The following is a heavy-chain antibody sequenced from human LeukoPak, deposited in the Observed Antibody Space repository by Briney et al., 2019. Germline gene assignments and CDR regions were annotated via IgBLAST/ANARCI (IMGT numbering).Heavy chain of an antibody. Sequence: SVKVSCKASGGTFSSYAISWVRQAPGQGLEWMGGIIPMFGTANYARKFRGRVTITADESTSTANMELSSLRSEDTAVYYCARVAGTRSDFEYWGQGTLVTVSS. CDR3: ARVAGTRSDFEY. J-gene: IGHJ4*02. CDR2: IIPMFGTA. V-gene: IGHV1-69*13. CDR1: GGTFSSYA. D-gene: IGHD6-13*01.